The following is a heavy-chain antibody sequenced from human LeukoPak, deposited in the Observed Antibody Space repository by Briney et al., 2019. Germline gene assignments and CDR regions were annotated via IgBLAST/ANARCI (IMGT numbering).Heavy chain of an antibody. Sequence: SETLSLTCTVSGGSISSYYWSWIRQPPGKGLEWIGYIYYSGSTNYNPSLKSRVTISVDTSKNQFSLKLSSVTAADTAVYYCARARAGIAAAAYYYYMDVWGKGTTVTISS. D-gene: IGHD6-13*01. CDR2: IYYSGST. CDR1: GGSISSYY. J-gene: IGHJ6*03. CDR3: ARARAGIAAAAYYYYMDV. V-gene: IGHV4-59*01.